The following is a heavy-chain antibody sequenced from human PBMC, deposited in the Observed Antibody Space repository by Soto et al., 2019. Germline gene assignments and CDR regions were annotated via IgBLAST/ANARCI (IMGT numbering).Heavy chain of an antibody. J-gene: IGHJ5*02. CDR2: ISYDGSYR. D-gene: IGHD3-22*01. CDR3: AKDPHYDITRFDP. CDR1: GFTFSNSA. V-gene: IGHV3-30*18. Sequence: GGSLRLSCAASGFTFSNSAMVWVRQAPGKGLEWVALISYDGSYRYYADSVNGRFTISRDNSKNILYLSMNSLRADDTATYDWAKDPHYDITRFDPWGQGTLVTVSS.